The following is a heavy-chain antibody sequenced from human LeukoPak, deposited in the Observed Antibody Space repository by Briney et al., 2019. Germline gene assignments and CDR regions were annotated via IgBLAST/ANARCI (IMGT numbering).Heavy chain of an antibody. V-gene: IGHV1-8*01. D-gene: IGHD6-25*01. J-gene: IGHJ6*02. CDR3: ARPPSSGGYYYYYGLDV. Sequence: ASVTVSCKASGYTFTSFDINWVRQATGQGLEWMGWMNPNSGNTGFAQKFQGRVTVTRNTSTSTASMELSSLTSEDTAVYYCARPPSSGGYYYYYGLDVWGQGTTVTVSS. CDR2: MNPNSGNT. CDR1: GYTFTSFD.